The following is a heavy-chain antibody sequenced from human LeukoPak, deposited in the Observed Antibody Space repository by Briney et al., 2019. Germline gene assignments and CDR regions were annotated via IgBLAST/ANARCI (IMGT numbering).Heavy chain of an antibody. CDR2: ISYDGSNK. CDR3: ARGFGTRSWSFDY. V-gene: IGHV3-30*03. Sequence: GGSLRLSCAASGFTFSSYGMHWVRQAPGKGLEWVAVISYDGSNKYYADSVKGRFTISRDNSKNTLYLQMNSLGDEDTAIYYCARGFGTRSWSFDYWGQGTLITVSS. CDR1: GFTFSSYG. D-gene: IGHD6-13*01. J-gene: IGHJ4*02.